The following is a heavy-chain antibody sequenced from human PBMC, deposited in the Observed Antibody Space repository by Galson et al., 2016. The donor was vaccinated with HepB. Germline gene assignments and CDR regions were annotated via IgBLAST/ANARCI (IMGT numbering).Heavy chain of an antibody. V-gene: IGHV3-23*01. D-gene: IGHD4-17*01. CDR2: ISGSGGST. Sequence: SLRLSCAASGFTFSSYAMSWVRQAPGKGLEWVSVISGSGGSTYYADSVKGRFTISRDNSKNTLYLQMNSLRGEDMAVYYCAKERPYGDYAGYFDYWGQGTLVTVSS. CDR1: GFTFSSYA. J-gene: IGHJ4*02. CDR3: AKERPYGDYAGYFDY.